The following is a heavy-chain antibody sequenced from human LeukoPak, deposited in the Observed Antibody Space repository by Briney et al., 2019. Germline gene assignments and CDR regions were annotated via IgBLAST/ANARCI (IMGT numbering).Heavy chain of an antibody. Sequence: ASVKVSCKASGYTFTSYGFIWVRQAPGQGPEWMGWISGYNGNTNYAQKLQDRVTMTTDTSTNTAYMELRSLRSDDTAVYYCARAGQQLASTRYFLHWGQGTLVTVSS. J-gene: IGHJ1*01. CDR3: ARAGQQLASTRYFLH. CDR2: ISGYNGNT. D-gene: IGHD6-13*01. V-gene: IGHV1-18*01. CDR1: GYTFTSYG.